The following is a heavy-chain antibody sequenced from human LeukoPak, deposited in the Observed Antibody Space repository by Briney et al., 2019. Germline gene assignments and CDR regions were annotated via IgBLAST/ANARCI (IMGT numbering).Heavy chain of an antibody. CDR3: ARDTVTTSGLAWFDP. D-gene: IGHD4-17*01. CDR2: IYYSGST. V-gene: IGHV4-59*01. Sequence: SETLSLTCTVSGGSISSYYWSWIRQPPGKGLEWIGYIYYSGSTNYNPSLKSRVTISVDTSKNQFSLKLSSVTAADTAVYYCARDTVTTSGLAWFDPWGQGTLVTVSS. CDR1: GGSISSYY. J-gene: IGHJ5*02.